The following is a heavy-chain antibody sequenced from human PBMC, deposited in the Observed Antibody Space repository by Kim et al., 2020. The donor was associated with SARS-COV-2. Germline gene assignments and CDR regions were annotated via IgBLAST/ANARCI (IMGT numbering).Heavy chain of an antibody. CDR1: GFTFGEYA. D-gene: IGHD2-2*01. J-gene: IGHJ4*02. CDR2: IIWKSGNI. V-gene: IGHV3-9*01. CDR3: AKVMRSGTTYSFDY. Sequence: GGSLRLSCAASGFTFGEYAMHWGRQALGKGLEGVAGIIWKSGNIGYADSVKGRFTIARDKAKNSLYLQMNSLRAEDTALYYCAKVMRSGTTYSFDYWGQGTLVTVSS.